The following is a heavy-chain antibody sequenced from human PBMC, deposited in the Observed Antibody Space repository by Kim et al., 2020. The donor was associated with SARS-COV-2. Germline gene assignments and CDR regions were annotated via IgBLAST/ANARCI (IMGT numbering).Heavy chain of an antibody. CDR2: INPNSGGT. CDR3: ARAGLGYCTNGVCYLGIGRYWPKSETYYYGMDV. D-gene: IGHD2-8*01. V-gene: IGHV1-2*02. Sequence: ASVKVSCKASGYTFTGYYMHWVRQAPGQGLEWMGWINPNSGGTNYAQKFQGRVTMTRDTSISTAYMELSRLRSDDTAVYYCARAGLGYCTNGVCYLGIGRYWPKSETYYYGMDVWGQGTTVTVSS. CDR1: GYTFTGYY. J-gene: IGHJ6*02.